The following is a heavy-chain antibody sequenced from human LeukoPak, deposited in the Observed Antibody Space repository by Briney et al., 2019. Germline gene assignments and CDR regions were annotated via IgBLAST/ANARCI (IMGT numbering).Heavy chain of an antibody. V-gene: IGHV3-23*01. CDR1: GFTFSYYE. D-gene: IGHD3-22*01. Sequence: GGSLRLSCTASGFTFSYYEMEWVRQAPGKGLEWVSTISGSGDNTYYADSVKGRFTISRDNSKNTLSLHMNTLRAEDTAVYYCAKDLLQTFFFDSSGYYSDAFGMWGQGTMVTVSP. CDR3: AKDLLQTFFFDSSGYYSDAFGM. J-gene: IGHJ3*02. CDR2: ISGSGDNT.